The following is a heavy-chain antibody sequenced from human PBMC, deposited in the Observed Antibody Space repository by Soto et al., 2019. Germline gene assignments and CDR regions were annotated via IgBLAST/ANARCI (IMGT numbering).Heavy chain of an antibody. CDR1: GSSISSYY. D-gene: IGHD1-26*01. CDR3: ARELGVTYAFDI. CDR2: IYYSGST. J-gene: IGHJ3*02. Sequence: PSETLSLTCTVSGSSISSYYWSWIRQPPGKGLEWIGYIYYSGSTNYNPSLKSRVTISVDTSKNQFSLKLSSVTAADTAVYYCARELGVTYAFDIWGQGTMVTVSS. V-gene: IGHV4-59*01.